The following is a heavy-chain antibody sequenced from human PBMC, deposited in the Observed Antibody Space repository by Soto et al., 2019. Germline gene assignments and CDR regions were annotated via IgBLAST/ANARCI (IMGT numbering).Heavy chain of an antibody. Sequence: QVQLVQSGAEVKKPGASVRVSCKASSYTFSNYQISWVRQAPGQGLEWMGWISAYNGNTHYAQKLQGRVTMTTDTSTSKAYMELRRLRSDDTAVYFCARRGYSSSWFYFDYWGQGTLVTVSS. CDR3: ARRGYSSSWFYFDY. J-gene: IGHJ4*02. CDR1: SYTFSNYQ. D-gene: IGHD6-13*01. V-gene: IGHV1-18*01. CDR2: ISAYNGNT.